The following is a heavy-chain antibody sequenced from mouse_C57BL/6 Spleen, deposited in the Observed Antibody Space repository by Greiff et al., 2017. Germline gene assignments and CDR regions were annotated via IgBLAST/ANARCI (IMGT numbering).Heavy chain of an antibody. Sequence: DVQLVESGGGLVKPGGSLKLSCAASGFTFSSYTMSWVRQTPEKRLEWVATISGGGGNTYYPDSVKGRFTISRDNAKNTLYLQMSSLRSEDTALYYCASSYYSNYVPFDYWGQGTTLTVSS. D-gene: IGHD2-5*01. V-gene: IGHV5-9*01. J-gene: IGHJ2*01. CDR1: GFTFSSYT. CDR2: ISGGGGNT. CDR3: ASSYYSNYVPFDY.